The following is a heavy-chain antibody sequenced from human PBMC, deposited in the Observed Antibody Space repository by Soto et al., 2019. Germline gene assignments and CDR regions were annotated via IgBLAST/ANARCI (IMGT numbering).Heavy chain of an antibody. CDR3: AKDGGYSYGHPS. CDR2: ISYDGSNK. V-gene: IGHV3-30*18. D-gene: IGHD5-18*01. J-gene: IGHJ5*02. CDR1: GFTFSSYG. Sequence: GGSLRLSCAASGFTFSSYGMHWVRQAPGKGLEWVAVISYDGSNKYYADSVKGRFTISRDNSKNTLYLQMNSLRAEDTAVYYCAKDGGYSYGHPSWGQGTLVTVSS.